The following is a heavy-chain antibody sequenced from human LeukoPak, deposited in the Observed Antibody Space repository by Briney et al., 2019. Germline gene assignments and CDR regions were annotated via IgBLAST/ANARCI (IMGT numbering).Heavy chain of an antibody. D-gene: IGHD3-10*01. CDR1: GFTFSSYA. J-gene: IGHJ3*02. Sequence: QSGGSLRLSCAASGFTFSSYAMSWVRQAPGKGLEWVSAISGSGGSTYYADSVKGRFTISRDNAKNSLYLQMNSLRAEDTAVYYCARNLVQGSDPSDAFDIWGQGTMVTVSS. V-gene: IGHV3-23*01. CDR3: ARNLVQGSDPSDAFDI. CDR2: ISGSGGST.